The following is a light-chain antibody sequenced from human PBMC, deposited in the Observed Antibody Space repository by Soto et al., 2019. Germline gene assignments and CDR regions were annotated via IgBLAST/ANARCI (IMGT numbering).Light chain of an antibody. CDR2: DNN. Sequence: SALTQPPSVSAAPGQNVTISCSGSSSNIGSNSVSWYWQLPGTAPRLLIYDNNKRPSGIPDQFSGSKSGTSAALDITGLQAWDEADYFCGTWDSSLTDVIFGGGTKLTVL. CDR1: SSNIGSNS. J-gene: IGLJ2*01. CDR3: GTWDSSLTDVI. V-gene: IGLV1-51*01.